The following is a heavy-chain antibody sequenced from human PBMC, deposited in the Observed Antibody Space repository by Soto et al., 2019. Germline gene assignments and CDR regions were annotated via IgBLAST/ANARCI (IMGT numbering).Heavy chain of an antibody. V-gene: IGHV4-34*01. CDR3: AREVGYYSATRRNLYFDY. Sequence: LSLTCAVSGGSFSGYYWSWVRQTPGKGLEWIGDINHTGGSNYNPSLKSRVMISVDTAKTQFSLNVTSVTAAGTAVYYCAREVGYYSATRRNLYFDYWGPGTLVTVSS. J-gene: IGHJ4*02. CDR1: GGSFSGYY. CDR2: INHTGGS. D-gene: IGHD2-2*01.